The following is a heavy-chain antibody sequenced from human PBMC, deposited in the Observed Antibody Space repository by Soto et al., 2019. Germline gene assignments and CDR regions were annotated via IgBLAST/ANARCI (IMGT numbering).Heavy chain of an antibody. Sequence: GGSLRLSCVASGFTFDDYTMHWVRQAPGKGLEWVSLISWDGGSTYYADSVKGRFTISRDNSKNSLYLQMNSLRTEDTALYYCAKDNGPYYYYGMDVWGQGTTVTISS. CDR3: AKDNGPYYYYGMDV. J-gene: IGHJ6*02. V-gene: IGHV3-43*01. CDR1: GFTFDDYT. CDR2: ISWDGGST.